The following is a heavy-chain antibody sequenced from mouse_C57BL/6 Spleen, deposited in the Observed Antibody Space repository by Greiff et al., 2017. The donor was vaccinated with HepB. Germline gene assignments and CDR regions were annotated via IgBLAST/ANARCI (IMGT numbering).Heavy chain of an antibody. CDR1: GYTFTSYW. CDR2: IDPSDSYT. Sequence: VQLQQSGAELVKPGASVKLSCKASGYTFTSYWMQWVKQRPGQGLEWIGEIDPSDSYTNYNQKFKGKATLTVDTSSSTAYMQLSSLTSEDSAVYYCARRGYGPGYFDVWGTGTTVTVSS. J-gene: IGHJ1*03. D-gene: IGHD1-1*02. CDR3: ARRGYGPGYFDV. V-gene: IGHV1-50*01.